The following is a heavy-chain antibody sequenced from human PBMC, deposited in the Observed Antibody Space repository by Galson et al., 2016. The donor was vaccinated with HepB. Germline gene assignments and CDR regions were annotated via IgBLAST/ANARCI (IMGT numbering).Heavy chain of an antibody. J-gene: IGHJ4*02. CDR2: ISNDGS. CDR3: AKDADFVGIDDY. Sequence: SLRLSCAASGFTFSRYGMHWVRQAPGKGLEWLSVISNDGSLYADSVEGRFTVSRDNSKNAQYLQMNSLRPEDTAVYYCAKDADFVGIDDYWGQGTLVIVS. D-gene: IGHD4-23*01. CDR1: GFTFSRYG. V-gene: IGHV3-30*18.